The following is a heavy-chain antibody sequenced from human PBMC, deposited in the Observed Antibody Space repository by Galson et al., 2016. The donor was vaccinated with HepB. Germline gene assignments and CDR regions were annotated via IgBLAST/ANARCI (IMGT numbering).Heavy chain of an antibody. CDR3: VKSTMTTISAGFPFDY. CDR1: GFSLSDYY. D-gene: IGHD5-24*01. V-gene: IGHV3-11*01. Sequence: SLRLSCAASGFSLSDYYMNWIRQAPGKGLEWIAHISTSSYIIYYAEPVKGRFTISRDNAKNSLYLQMNSLRAEDTALYYCVKSTMTTISAGFPFDYWGQGTLVTVSA. J-gene: IGHJ4*02. CDR2: ISTSSYII.